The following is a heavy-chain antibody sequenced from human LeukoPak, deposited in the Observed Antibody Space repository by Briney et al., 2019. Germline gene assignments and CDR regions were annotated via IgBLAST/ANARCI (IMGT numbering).Heavy chain of an antibody. D-gene: IGHD6-19*01. J-gene: IGHJ3*02. Sequence: ASVKVSCKASGYTFTSYYMHWVRQAPGQGLEWMGTINPSGDSTSYPQRFQGRVTMTRDMSTSTVYMELRSLRSDDAAVYYCARFGLGKHIAVAGIPFDIWGQGTMVTVSS. CDR1: GYTFTSYY. CDR3: ARFGLGKHIAVAGIPFDI. CDR2: INPSGDST. V-gene: IGHV1-46*01.